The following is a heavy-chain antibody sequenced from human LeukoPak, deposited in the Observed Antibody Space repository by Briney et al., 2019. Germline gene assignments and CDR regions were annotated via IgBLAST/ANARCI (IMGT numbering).Heavy chain of an antibody. CDR2: INPNSGGT. J-gene: IGHJ2*01. D-gene: IGHD7-27*01. CDR3: ARGETGDVWYFDL. Sequence: ASVKVSCKASGYTFTSYYMHWVRQAPGQGLEWMGWINPNSGGTNYAQEFQGRVTMTRDTSISTAYMELSRLRSDDTAVYYCARGETGDVWYFDLWGRGTLVTVSS. V-gene: IGHV1-2*02. CDR1: GYTFTSYY.